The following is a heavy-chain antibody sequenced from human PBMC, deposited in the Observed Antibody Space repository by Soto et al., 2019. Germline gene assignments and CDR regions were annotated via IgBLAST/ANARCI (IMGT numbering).Heavy chain of an antibody. CDR2: ISSSSSTI. D-gene: IGHD2-15*01. CDR1: GFTFSSYS. V-gene: IGHV3-48*01. Sequence: GGSLRLSCAASGFTFSSYSMNWVRQAPGKGLEWVSYISSSSSTIYYADSVKGRFTISRDNAKNSLYLQMNSLRAEDTAVYYCASTYCSGGSCYPINFDYWGQGTLVTVSS. CDR3: ASTYCSGGSCYPINFDY. J-gene: IGHJ4*02.